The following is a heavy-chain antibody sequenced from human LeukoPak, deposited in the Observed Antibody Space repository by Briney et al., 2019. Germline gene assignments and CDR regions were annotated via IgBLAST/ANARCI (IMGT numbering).Heavy chain of an antibody. V-gene: IGHV3-30*18. Sequence: GGSLRLSCAASGFTFSSYGMHWVRQAPGKGLEWVAVISYDGSNKYYADSVKGRFTISRDNSKNTLYLQMNSLRAEDTAVYYCAKERVLTFGGVIVYFDYWGQGTLVTVSS. J-gene: IGHJ4*02. CDR3: AKERVLTFGGVIVYFDY. CDR2: ISYDGSNK. D-gene: IGHD3-16*02. CDR1: GFTFSSYG.